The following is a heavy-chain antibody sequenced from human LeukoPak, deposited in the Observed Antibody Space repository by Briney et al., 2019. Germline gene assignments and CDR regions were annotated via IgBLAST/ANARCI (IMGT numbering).Heavy chain of an antibody. V-gene: IGHV3-30*03. D-gene: IGHD6-13*01. CDR1: GFTFNSYG. Sequence: PGGSLRLSCAASGFTFNSYGMHWVRQAPGKGLEWVAVISYDGSNKYYADSVKGRFTISRDNSKNTLYLQMNSLRAEDTAVYYCADLYSSFDYWGQGTLVTVSS. J-gene: IGHJ4*02. CDR3: ADLYSSFDY. CDR2: ISYDGSNK.